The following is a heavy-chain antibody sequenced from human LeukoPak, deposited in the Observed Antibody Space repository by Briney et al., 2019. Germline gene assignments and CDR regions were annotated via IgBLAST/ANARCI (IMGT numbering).Heavy chain of an antibody. CDR3: ARAANIVVVPAANYYYYMDV. CDR2: IIPIFGTA. J-gene: IGHJ6*03. V-gene: IGHV1-69*05. D-gene: IGHD2-2*01. Sequence: SVKVSCKASGGTFSSYAISWVRQAPGQGLEWMEGIIPIFGTANYAQKFQGRVTITTDESTSTAYMELSSLRSEDTAVYYCARAANIVVVPAANYYYYMDVWGKGTTVTVSS. CDR1: GGTFSSYA.